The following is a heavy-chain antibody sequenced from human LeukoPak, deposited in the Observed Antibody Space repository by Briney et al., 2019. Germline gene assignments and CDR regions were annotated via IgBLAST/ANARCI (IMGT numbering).Heavy chain of an antibody. CDR1: GYSFTSYW. Sequence: RGESLKIPCKGSGYSFTSYWIGWVRQMPGKGLEWMGIIYPGDSHTRYSPSFQGQVNISADTSISSAYLQGSSLKASHIAMYYRARSMGSSLDAFDIWGQGRMVTVSS. CDR2: IYPGDSHT. J-gene: IGHJ3*02. D-gene: IGHD2-2*01. CDR3: ARSMGSSLDAFDI. V-gene: IGHV5-51*01.